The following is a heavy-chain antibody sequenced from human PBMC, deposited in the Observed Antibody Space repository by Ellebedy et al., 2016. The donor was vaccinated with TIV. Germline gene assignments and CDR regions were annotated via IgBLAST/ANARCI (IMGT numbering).Heavy chain of an antibody. D-gene: IGHD3-10*01. V-gene: IGHV4-39*01. Sequence: MPSETLSLTCTVSGGSISSSSYYWGWIRQPPGKGLEWIASIYYSGSTYYNPSLKSRVTKSVDTSKNQFSLKLTSVTAADTAVYYCARREFRGVNIIAGAFDIWGQGTMVTVSS. CDR3: ARREFRGVNIIAGAFDI. CDR2: IYYSGST. CDR1: GGSISSSSYY. J-gene: IGHJ3*02.